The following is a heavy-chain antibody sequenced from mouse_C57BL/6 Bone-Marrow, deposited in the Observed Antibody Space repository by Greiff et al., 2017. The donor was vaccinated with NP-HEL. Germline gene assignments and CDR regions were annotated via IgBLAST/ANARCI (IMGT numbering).Heavy chain of an antibody. CDR3: ARGGYSDDY. J-gene: IGHJ2*01. V-gene: IGHV3-6*01. CDR2: ISYDGSN. CDR1: GYSITSGYY. D-gene: IGHD2-12*01. Sequence: EVQLVESGPGLVKPSQSLSLTCSVTGYSITSGYYWNWIRQFPGNKLEWMGYISYDGSNNYNPSLKNRISITRDTSKNQFFLKLNSVTTEDTATYDCARGGYSDDYWGQGTTLTVSS.